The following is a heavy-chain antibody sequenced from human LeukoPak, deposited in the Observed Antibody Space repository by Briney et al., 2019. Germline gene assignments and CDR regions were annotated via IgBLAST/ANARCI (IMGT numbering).Heavy chain of an antibody. Sequence: TSETLSLTCTVSGGSTRSSDYYWGWIRQPPGKGLEWIGNVFYSGRTHHNPSLTSRVTMSADPSKSRFSLQLSSVTAADTAVYYCARHVDGFSFALPRYYFDLWGQGALVTVSS. CDR1: GGSTRSSDYY. CDR3: ARHVDGFSFALPRYYFDL. J-gene: IGHJ5*02. V-gene: IGHV4-39*01. D-gene: IGHD5-18*01. CDR2: VFYSGRT.